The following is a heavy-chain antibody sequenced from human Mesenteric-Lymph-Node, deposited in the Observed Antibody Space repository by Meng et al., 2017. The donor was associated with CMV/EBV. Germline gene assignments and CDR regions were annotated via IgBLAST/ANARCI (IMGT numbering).Heavy chain of an antibody. CDR1: GFTFSTYW. CDR3: TKLFDY. V-gene: IGHV3-7*01. Sequence: GGSLRLSCAASGFTFSTYWVSWVRQAPGKRLEWVAHINQAGSEEYYLDSVKGRLTISRDNAKNSVYLHMNSLRVEDTAVYYCTKLFDYWGQGTLVTVSS. J-gene: IGHJ4*02. CDR2: INQAGSEE.